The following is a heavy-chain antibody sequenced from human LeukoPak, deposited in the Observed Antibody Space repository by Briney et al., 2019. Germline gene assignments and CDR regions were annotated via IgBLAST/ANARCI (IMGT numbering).Heavy chain of an antibody. V-gene: IGHV3-23*01. Sequence: GGSLRLSCAVSGFTFSNYALNWVRQAPGKGLEWLSAITGSGDITYYADSVKGRFTVSRDISKNTLYLQMNSLRAEDAALYYCAKGITAADTGLDYWGQGTLVTVSS. CDR2: ITGSGDIT. D-gene: IGHD6-13*01. CDR3: AKGITAADTGLDY. J-gene: IGHJ4*02. CDR1: GFTFSNYA.